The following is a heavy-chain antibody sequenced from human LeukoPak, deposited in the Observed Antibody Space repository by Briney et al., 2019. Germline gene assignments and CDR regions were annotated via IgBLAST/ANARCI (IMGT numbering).Heavy chain of an antibody. Sequence: RTSETLSLTCAVYGGSFSGYNWNWIRQPPGKGLEWIGEINHRGSTNYNPSLKSRVTISVDTSKNQFSLRLSSVTAADTAVYYCAREWGHGDFDYWGQGTLVTVSS. V-gene: IGHV4-34*01. J-gene: IGHJ4*02. CDR2: INHRGST. CDR3: AREWGHGDFDY. CDR1: GGSFSGYN. D-gene: IGHD1-26*01.